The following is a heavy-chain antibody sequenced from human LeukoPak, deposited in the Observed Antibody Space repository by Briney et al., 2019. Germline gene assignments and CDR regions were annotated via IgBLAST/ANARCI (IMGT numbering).Heavy chain of an antibody. Sequence: SETLSLTCTVSGGSISSYYWSWIRQPPGKGLEWIGYFHNSGTSTYNPSLKSRVTISADTSKNQFSLKLNSLTTADTAVYYCTRGAGWLIDYWGQGILVTVSS. CDR2: FHNSGTS. CDR1: GGSISSYY. J-gene: IGHJ4*02. V-gene: IGHV4-59*01. CDR3: TRGAGWLIDY. D-gene: IGHD3-16*01.